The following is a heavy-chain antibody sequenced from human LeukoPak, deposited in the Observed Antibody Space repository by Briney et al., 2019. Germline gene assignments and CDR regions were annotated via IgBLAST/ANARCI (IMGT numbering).Heavy chain of an antibody. D-gene: IGHD3-16*01. V-gene: IGHV3-74*01. CDR1: GFTFSSYW. Sequence: GGSLRLSCAASGFTFSSYWMHWVRQRPGKGLVWVSRIHLNGRTTNYADSVKGRFTISRDNAKNTLSLEMNSLRPEDTAVYYCARGGSPSDYWGQGTLVSVSS. CDR2: IHLNGRTT. J-gene: IGHJ4*02. CDR3: ARGGSPSDY.